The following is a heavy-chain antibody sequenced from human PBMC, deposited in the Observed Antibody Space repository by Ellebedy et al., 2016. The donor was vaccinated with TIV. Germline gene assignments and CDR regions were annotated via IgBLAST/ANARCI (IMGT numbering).Heavy chain of an antibody. J-gene: IGHJ6*02. V-gene: IGHV1-2*02. Sequence: ASVKVSCKASGYTFTGYYMHWVRQAPGQGLEWMGWINPNSGGTNYAPKFQGRVTMTRDMSISTGYMELSGLKSDDAAVYYCARETTVTALYGMDVWGQGTTVTVSS. CDR3: ARETTVTALYGMDV. CDR1: GYTFTGYY. D-gene: IGHD4-11*01. CDR2: INPNSGGT.